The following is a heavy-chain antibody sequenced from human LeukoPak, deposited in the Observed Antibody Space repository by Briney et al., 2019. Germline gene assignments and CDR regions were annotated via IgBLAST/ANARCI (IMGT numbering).Heavy chain of an antibody. CDR3: ARELELLPSLDY. CDR2: INPSGGRT. D-gene: IGHD1-7*01. V-gene: IGHV1-46*01. J-gene: IGHJ4*02. Sequence: ASVKVSCKASGYTFTSYYMHWVRQAPGQGLEWMGMINPSGGRTSYAQKFHGRVTMTSDMSTSTVYMELSSLRSEDTAVYYCARELELLPSLDYWGQGTLVTVSS. CDR1: GYTFTSYY.